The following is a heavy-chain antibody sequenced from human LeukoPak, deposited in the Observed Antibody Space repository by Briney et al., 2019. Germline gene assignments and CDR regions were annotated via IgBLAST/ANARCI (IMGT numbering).Heavy chain of an antibody. CDR1: GGSIRSSSYY. V-gene: IGHV3-23*01. D-gene: IGHD3-3*01. CDR2: ISGSGGST. CDR3: AKPPTTLWSGSDV. J-gene: IGHJ6*04. Sequence: ETLSLTCTVSGGSIRSSSYYWGWIRQPPGKGLEWVSAISGSGGSTYYADSVKGRFTISRDNSKNTLYLQMNSLRAEDTAVYYCAKPPTTLWSGSDVWGKGTTVTVSS.